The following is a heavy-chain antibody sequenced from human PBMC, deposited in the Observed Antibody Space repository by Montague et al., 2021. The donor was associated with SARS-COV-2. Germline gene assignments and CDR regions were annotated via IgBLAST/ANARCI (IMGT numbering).Heavy chain of an antibody. CDR2: TYYRSKWYN. J-gene: IGHJ3*01. CDR3: ARKMDSSFDV. V-gene: IGHV6-1*01. D-gene: IGHD2-2*03. Sequence: GARLPSASLPSHWIRQSPSRGLERLASTYYRSKWYNDSAPSVSGRATVKPDTSRNQFSLHLDSVTPEDTALYFCARKMDSSFDVWGKGTMVIVSS. CDR1: GARLPSASLP.